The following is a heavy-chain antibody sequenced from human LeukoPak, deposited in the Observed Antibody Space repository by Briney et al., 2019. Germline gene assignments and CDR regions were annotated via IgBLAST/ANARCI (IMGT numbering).Heavy chain of an antibody. Sequence: GGSLRLSCAASGFTFSDYYMSWIRQAPGKGLEWVSYISSSGSTIYYADSVKGRFIISRDNAKNSLYLQMNSLRAEDTAVYYCANLYDFWSGYSTFDYWGQGTLVTVSS. V-gene: IGHV3-11*04. D-gene: IGHD3-3*01. CDR2: ISSSGSTI. CDR3: ANLYDFWSGYSTFDY. CDR1: GFTFSDYY. J-gene: IGHJ4*02.